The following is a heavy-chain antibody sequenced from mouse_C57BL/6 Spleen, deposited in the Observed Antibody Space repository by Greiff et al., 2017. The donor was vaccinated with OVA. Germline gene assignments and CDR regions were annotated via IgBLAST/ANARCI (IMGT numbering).Heavy chain of an antibody. CDR2: IYPGDGDT. J-gene: IGHJ4*01. CDR3: ARFGHYYGSSGDY. D-gene: IGHD1-1*01. CDR1: GYAFSSSW. Sequence: QVQLQQSGPELVKPGASVKISCKASGYAFSSSWMNWVKQRPGTGLEWIGRIYPGDGDTNYNGKFKGKATLTADKSSSTAYMQLSSLTSEDSAVYFCARFGHYYGSSGDYWGQGTSVTVSS. V-gene: IGHV1-82*01.